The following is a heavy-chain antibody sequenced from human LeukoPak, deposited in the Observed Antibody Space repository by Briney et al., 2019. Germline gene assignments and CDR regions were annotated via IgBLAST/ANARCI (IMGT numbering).Heavy chain of an antibody. Sequence: PSETLSLTCTVSGGSISSGDYYWSWIRQPPGKGLEWIGYIYYSGSTYYNPSLKSRVTISVDTSKNQFSLKLSSVTAADTAVYYCARVTMVRGGVKGHNWFDPWGQGTLVTVSS. D-gene: IGHD3-10*01. CDR1: GGSISSGDYY. CDR2: IYYSGST. CDR3: ARVTMVRGGVKGHNWFDP. J-gene: IGHJ5*02. V-gene: IGHV4-30-4*08.